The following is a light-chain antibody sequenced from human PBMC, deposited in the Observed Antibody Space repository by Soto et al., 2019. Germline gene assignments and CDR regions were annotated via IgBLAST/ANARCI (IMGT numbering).Light chain of an antibody. CDR2: KPS. V-gene: IGKV1-5*03. J-gene: IGKJ1*01. CDR3: QHNNSYSEA. CDR1: QTVSSW. Sequence: DITMTPSPSTLSVSVGDTVTITSRASQTVSSWFSWFQKKPGKPPKLLTYKPSTLPSGAQSRSSGSGSGQASLPPIRSVQPDDFASYSCQHNNSYSEAFGQGTKVDI.